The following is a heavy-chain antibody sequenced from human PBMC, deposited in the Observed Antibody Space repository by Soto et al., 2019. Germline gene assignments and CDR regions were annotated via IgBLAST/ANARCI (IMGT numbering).Heavy chain of an antibody. D-gene: IGHD3-9*01. CDR3: ARMTGYYKAYYYYGMDV. CDR2: IFSNDEK. J-gene: IGHJ6*02. Sequence: QVTLKGSGHVLVKPTDTLTLTCTVSGFSLSNARMGVSWIRQPPGKALEWLAHIFSNDEKSYSTSLKSRLTIPKDTSKSQVVLTMTNMDPVDTATYYCARMTGYYKAYYYYGMDVWGQGTTVTVSS. CDR1: GFSLSNARMG. V-gene: IGHV2-26*01.